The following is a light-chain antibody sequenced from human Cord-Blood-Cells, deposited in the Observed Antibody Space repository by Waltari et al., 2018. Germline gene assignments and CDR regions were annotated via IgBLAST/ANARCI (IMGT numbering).Light chain of an antibody. V-gene: IGLV5-45*02. J-gene: IGLJ3*02. Sequence: QAVLTQPSSLSASPGASASLTCTFRSGSNVGTYRIYRYQQKPGRPPQSLLRYNSYADKPQGSGVPSRFSGSKAAAADAETFLNSGLQAEDEADYDCMNWHSSAWVFGGGTKLTVL. CDR2: YNSYADK. CDR3: MNWHSSAWV. CDR1: SGSNVGTYR.